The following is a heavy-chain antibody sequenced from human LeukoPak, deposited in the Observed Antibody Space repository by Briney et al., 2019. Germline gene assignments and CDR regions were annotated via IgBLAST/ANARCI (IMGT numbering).Heavy chain of an antibody. J-gene: IGHJ4*02. CDR1: GFXFSSYG. CDR3: AGYGDYGGYFGY. D-gene: IGHD4-17*01. V-gene: IGHV3-30*03. CDR2: ISYDGSNK. Sequence: GGSLRLSCAASGFXFSSYGMHWVRQAPGKGREWVAVISYDGSNKYYADSVKGRFTISRDNSKNTLYLQMNSLRAEDTAVYYCAGYGDYGGYFGYWGQGTLVTVSS.